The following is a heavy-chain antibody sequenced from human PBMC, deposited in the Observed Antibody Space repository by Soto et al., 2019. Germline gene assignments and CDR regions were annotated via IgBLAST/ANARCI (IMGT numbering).Heavy chain of an antibody. V-gene: IGHV3-7*01. CDR3: ARGSMVRGVPLYYFDY. CDR2: IKQDGSEK. D-gene: IGHD3-10*01. CDR1: GFTFSSYW. Sequence: GGSLRLSCAASGFTFSSYWMSWVRQAPGKGLEWVANIKQDGSEKYYVDSVKGRFTISRDNAKNSLYLQMNSLRAEDTAVYYCARGSMVRGVPLYYFDYWGQGTLVTVSS. J-gene: IGHJ4*02.